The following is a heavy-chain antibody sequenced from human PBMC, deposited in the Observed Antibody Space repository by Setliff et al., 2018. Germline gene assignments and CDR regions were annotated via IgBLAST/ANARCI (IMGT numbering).Heavy chain of an antibody. V-gene: IGHV1-18*01. J-gene: IGHJ4*02. CDR1: GYTFTNYG. Sequence: GASVKVSCKASGYTFTNYGITWVRQAPGQGLEWMGRINNYNFNTNYAQKLQGRVTMTTDTSTSTAYMELRSLRSDDTAVYYCLRLVRYCTKIACQATSGDEVWGLGTLVTVSS. CDR2: INNYNFNT. D-gene: IGHD2-8*01. CDR3: LRLVRYCTKIACQATSGDEV.